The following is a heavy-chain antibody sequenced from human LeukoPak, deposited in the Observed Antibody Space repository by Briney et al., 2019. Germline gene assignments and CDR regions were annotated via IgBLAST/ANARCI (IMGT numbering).Heavy chain of an antibody. CDR3: ARDPDICSGGSCYSHFDY. J-gene: IGHJ4*02. CDR1: GFTFSSYW. V-gene: IGHV3-74*01. CDR2: IKSDGSST. D-gene: IGHD2-15*01. Sequence: GGSLGLSCAASGFTFSSYWMHWVRQAPGKGLVWVSRIKSDGSSTRYADFVKGRFTISRDNAKNTLYLQLNSLRAEDTAVYYCARDPDICSGGSCYSHFDYWGQGTLVTVSS.